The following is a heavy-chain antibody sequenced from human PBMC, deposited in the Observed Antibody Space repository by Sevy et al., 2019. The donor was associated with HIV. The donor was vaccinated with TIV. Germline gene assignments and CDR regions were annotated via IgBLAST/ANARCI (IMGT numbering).Heavy chain of an antibody. Sequence: SETLSLTCTVSGGSISSYSWSWIRQPPGKGLEWIGYMYYSGTTNYNPSLKSRVTISSDTSKNQFSLKLSSVTAADTAVYYRARERGSSEFGDSFDYWGQGTLVTVSS. CDR1: GGSISSYS. D-gene: IGHD6-6*01. CDR3: ARERGSSEFGDSFDY. V-gene: IGHV4-59*13. CDR2: MYYSGTT. J-gene: IGHJ4*02.